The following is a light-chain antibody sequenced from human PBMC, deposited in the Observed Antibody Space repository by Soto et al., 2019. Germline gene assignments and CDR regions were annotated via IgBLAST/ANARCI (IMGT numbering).Light chain of an antibody. V-gene: IGLV2-14*02. CDR1: SGFVGSFSL. Sequence: QSALAQPASVSGSPGQSITISCTGTSGFVGSFSLVSWYQQHPGKAPKVMISEGHRRPSGVPDRFSGSKSGNTASLTVSGLQAEDEADYYCSSCAGSSNVFGTGTKVTVL. J-gene: IGLJ1*01. CDR3: SSCAGSSNV. CDR2: EGH.